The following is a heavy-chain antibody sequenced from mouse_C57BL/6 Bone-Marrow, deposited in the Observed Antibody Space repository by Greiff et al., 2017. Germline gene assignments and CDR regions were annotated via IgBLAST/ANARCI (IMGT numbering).Heavy chain of an antibody. CDR3: ASLITTVVGHWYFDV. D-gene: IGHD1-1*01. J-gene: IGHJ1*03. CDR2: IDPEDGET. V-gene: IGHV14-2*01. Sequence: EVQLQQPGAELVKPGASVKLSCTASGFNIKDYYMHWVKQRTEQGLAWIGRIDPEDGETKYAPKFQGKATITVDTSSNTAYLQLSSLTSEDTAVYYCASLITTVVGHWYFDVWGTGTTVTVAS. CDR1: GFNIKDYY.